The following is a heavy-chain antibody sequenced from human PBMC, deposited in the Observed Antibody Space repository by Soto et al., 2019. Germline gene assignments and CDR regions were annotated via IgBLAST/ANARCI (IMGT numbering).Heavy chain of an antibody. Sequence: QVQLQQWGAGLLKPSETLSLTCAVYGGSFSGYQWTWIRQTPGKGLEWIGEINDTGNINYNPSLKRRVTLFLDTPKKQISPKLTSVTAADTAVYYFARGLILWFGELSRRGGYYYYMDVWGKGTTVTVSS. V-gene: IGHV4-34*01. CDR1: GGSFSGYQ. CDR2: INDTGNI. CDR3: ARGLILWFGELSRRGGYYYYMDV. J-gene: IGHJ6*03. D-gene: IGHD3-10*01.